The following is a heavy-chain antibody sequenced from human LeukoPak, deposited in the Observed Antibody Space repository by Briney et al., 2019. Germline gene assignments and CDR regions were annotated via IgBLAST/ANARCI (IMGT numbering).Heavy chain of an antibody. Sequence: TSSETLSLTCSVSGGSVRSTSYYWSWIRQSPGKGLEWIGYIYNTGRTNYNASLNSRVTISLDTSKNQFSLKLNSVTAADTAVYYCARHYGPWGQGTLVTVSS. V-gene: IGHV4-61*01. CDR2: IYNTGRT. J-gene: IGHJ5*02. D-gene: IGHD3-16*01. CDR1: GGSVRSTSYY. CDR3: ARHYGP.